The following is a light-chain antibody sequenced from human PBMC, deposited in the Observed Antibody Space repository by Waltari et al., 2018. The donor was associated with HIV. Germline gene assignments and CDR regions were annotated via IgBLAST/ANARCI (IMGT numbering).Light chain of an antibody. CDR1: QNVLYSSNNKNY. CDR2: WAS. J-gene: IGKJ1*01. V-gene: IGKV4-1*01. CDR3: QQYLNTPWA. Sequence: DIVMTQSPDSLAVSLGERATINCKSSQNVLYSSNNKNYLAWYQRKPRQPPKLLIYWASTRASGVPERFSGSGSGTDFTLTISSLQAEDVAIYYCQQYLNTPWAFGQGTKVEVK.